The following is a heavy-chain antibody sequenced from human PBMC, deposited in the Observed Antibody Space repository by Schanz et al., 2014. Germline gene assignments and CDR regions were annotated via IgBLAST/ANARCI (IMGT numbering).Heavy chain of an antibody. CDR2: IYYDGSDK. J-gene: IGHJ3*02. V-gene: IGHV3-33*06. CDR1: GFTFNNYG. D-gene: IGHD2-2*01. Sequence: QAQLVESGGGVVQPGRSLRLSCAASGFTFNNYGMHWVRQAPGKGLEWVALIYYDGSDKYYADFVEGRFTISRDNSQNTLYLQMSSLRLEDTAVYYCAKDRLQGYQLQDAFDIWGQGTLVTVSS. CDR3: AKDRLQGYQLQDAFDI.